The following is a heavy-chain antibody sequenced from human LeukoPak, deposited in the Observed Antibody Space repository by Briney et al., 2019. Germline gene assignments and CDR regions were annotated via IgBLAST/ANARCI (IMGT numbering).Heavy chain of an antibody. D-gene: IGHD4-17*01. J-gene: IGHJ2*01. V-gene: IGHV1-69*04. CDR1: GGTFSSYA. CDR2: IIPILGIA. CDR3: ARDAGSVTRYLDL. Sequence: SVKVSCKASGGTFSSYAISWVRQAPGQGLEWMGRIIPILGIANYAQKFRGRVTITADKSTSTAYMELSSLRSEDTAVYYCARDAGSVTRYLDLWGRGTLVTVSS.